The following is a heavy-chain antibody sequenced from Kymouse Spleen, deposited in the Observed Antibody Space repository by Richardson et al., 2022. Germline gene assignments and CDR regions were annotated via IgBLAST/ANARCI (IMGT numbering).Heavy chain of an antibody. CDR2: ISYDGSNK. V-gene: IGHV3-30*18. Sequence: QVQLVESGGGVVQPGRSLRLSCAASGFTFSSYGMHWVRQAPGKGLEWVAVISYDGSNKYYADSVKGRFTISRDNSKNTLYLQMNSLRAEDTAVYYCAKEITGTEVYWGQGTLVTVSS. J-gene: IGHJ4*02. CDR1: GFTFSSYG. D-gene: IGHD1-20*01,IGHD1-7*01. CDR3: AKEITGTEVY.